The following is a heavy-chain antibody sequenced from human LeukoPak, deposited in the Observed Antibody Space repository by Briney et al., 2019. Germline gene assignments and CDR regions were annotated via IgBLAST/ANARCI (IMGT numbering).Heavy chain of an antibody. CDR2: MSDNGGTA. CDR3: AKRGPVTGTKYFDY. J-gene: IGHJ4*02. Sequence: GGSLRLSCAASQFMFSTYAMYWVRQAPGKGLEWVSGMSDNGGTAYYADSVKGRFTVSRDNSENMLYLHMNSLRAEDTAVYYCAKRGPVTGTKYFDYWGQGTLVTVSS. CDR1: QFMFSTYA. D-gene: IGHD6-19*01. V-gene: IGHV3-23*01.